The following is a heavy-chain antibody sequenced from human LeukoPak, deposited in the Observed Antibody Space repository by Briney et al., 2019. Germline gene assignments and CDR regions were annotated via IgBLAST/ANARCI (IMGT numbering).Heavy chain of an antibody. CDR3: ARANSAYYYCFDY. Sequence: ASVKVSCKASGYTFTSYYMHWVRQAPGQGLEWMGIINPSGGSTTYAQKFQGGVTMTRDTSTSTVYMELSSLRSEDTAVYYCARANSAYYYCFDYWGQGTLVTVSS. J-gene: IGHJ4*02. CDR1: GYTFTSYY. CDR2: INPSGGST. V-gene: IGHV1-46*01. D-gene: IGHD3-22*01.